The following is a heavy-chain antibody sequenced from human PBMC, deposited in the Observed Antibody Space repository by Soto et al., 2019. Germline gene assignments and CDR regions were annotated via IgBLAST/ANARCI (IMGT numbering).Heavy chain of an antibody. Sequence: ASVKVSCNASGGTFSSYAISWVRQAPGQGLEWMGGIIPIFGTANYAQKFQGRVTITADESTSTAYMELSSLRSEDTAVYYCARETSASMSFDPWGQGTLVTVSS. D-gene: IGHD2-2*01. CDR3: ARETSASMSFDP. V-gene: IGHV1-69*13. J-gene: IGHJ5*02. CDR1: GGTFSSYA. CDR2: IIPIFGTA.